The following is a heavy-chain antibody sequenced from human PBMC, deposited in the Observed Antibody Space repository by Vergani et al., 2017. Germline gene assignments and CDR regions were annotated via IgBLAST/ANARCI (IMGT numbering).Heavy chain of an antibody. D-gene: IGHD2-8*02. Sequence: EVQLVESGGGSVQSGGSLRLSCVASGFSFNTYWMHWVRQVPGKGLMWVERIDEYGNRATYGDFETGRFTISRDNAKNTVFLQMNNLRAEDAGVYYCVRTEYCTGIACNTRFDSWGQGALVTVSS. CDR2: IDEYGNRA. V-gene: IGHV3-74*03. J-gene: IGHJ5*01. CDR1: GFSFNTYW. CDR3: VRTEYCTGIACNTRFDS.